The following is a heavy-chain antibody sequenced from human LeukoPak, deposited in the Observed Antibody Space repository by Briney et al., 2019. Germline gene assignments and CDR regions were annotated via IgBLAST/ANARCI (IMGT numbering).Heavy chain of an antibody. V-gene: IGHV3-23*01. CDR2: ISGSGGST. CDR3: AKDLYDYGDYVPFDY. Sequence: PGGSLRLSCAASGFTFSSYAMSWVRQAPGKGLEWVSGISGSGGSTYYADSVKGRFTISRDNSKNTLYLQMNSLRAEDTAVYYCAKDLYDYGDYVPFDYWGQGTLVTVSS. D-gene: IGHD4-17*01. CDR1: GFTFSSYA. J-gene: IGHJ4*02.